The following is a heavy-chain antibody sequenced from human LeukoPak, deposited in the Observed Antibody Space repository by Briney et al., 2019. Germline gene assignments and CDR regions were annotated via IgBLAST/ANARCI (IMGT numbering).Heavy chain of an antibody. V-gene: IGHV4-39*01. CDR1: GGSISSSSYY. CDR2: IYYSGST. Sequence: SETLSLTCTVSGGSISSSSYYWGWIRQPPGKGLEWIGSIYYSGSTYYNPSLKSRVTISVDTSKNQFSLKLSSVTAADTAVHYCARQPRSRLRPYYFDYWGQGTLVTVSS. D-gene: IGHD5-12*01. J-gene: IGHJ4*02. CDR3: ARQPRSRLRPYYFDY.